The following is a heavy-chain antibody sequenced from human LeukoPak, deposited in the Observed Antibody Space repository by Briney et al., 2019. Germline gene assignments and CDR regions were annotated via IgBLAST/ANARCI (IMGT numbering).Heavy chain of an antibody. Sequence: PGGSLRLSCAASGFTFSSYAMSWVRQAPGKGLEWVSAISGSGGSTYYADSVKGRFTISRDNSKNTLYLQMNSLRAEDTAVYYCAKDPGCSGGSCYPRWFDHWGQGTLVTVSS. CDR2: ISGSGGST. D-gene: IGHD2-15*01. CDR1: GFTFSSYA. V-gene: IGHV3-23*01. CDR3: AKDPGCSGGSCYPRWFDH. J-gene: IGHJ5*02.